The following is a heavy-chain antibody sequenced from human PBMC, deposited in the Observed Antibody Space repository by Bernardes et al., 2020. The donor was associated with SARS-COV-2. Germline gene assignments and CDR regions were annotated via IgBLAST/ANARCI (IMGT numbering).Heavy chain of an antibody. J-gene: IGHJ6*02. CDR2: INAGNGNT. CDR1: GYTFTSYA. D-gene: IGHD6-13*01. Sequence: ASVKVSCKASGYTFTSYAMHWVRQASGQRLEWMGWINAGNGNTKYSQKFQGRVTITRDTSASTAYMELSSLRSEDTAVYYCARGPIVSSSWSGSYYYYGMDVWGQGTTVTVSS. V-gene: IGHV1-3*01. CDR3: ARGPIVSSSWSGSYYYYGMDV.